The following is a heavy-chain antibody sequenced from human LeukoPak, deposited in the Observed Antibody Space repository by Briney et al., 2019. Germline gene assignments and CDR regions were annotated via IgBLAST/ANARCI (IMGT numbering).Heavy chain of an antibody. J-gene: IGHJ4*02. D-gene: IGHD3-22*01. CDR3: ARASSRIVVVPFDY. V-gene: IGHV1-8*03. CDR2: MNPNSGNT. CDR1: GYTFTSYD. Sequence: ASVKVSCKASGYTFTSYDINWVRQATGQGLEWMRWMNPNSGNTGYAQKFQGRVTITRNTSISTAYMELSSLRSEDAAVYYCARASSRIVVVPFDYWGQGTLVTVSS.